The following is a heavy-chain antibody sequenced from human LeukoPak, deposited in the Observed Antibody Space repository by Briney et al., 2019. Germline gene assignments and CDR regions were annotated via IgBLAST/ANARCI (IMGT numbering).Heavy chain of an antibody. V-gene: IGHV3-23*01. CDR3: AKSAAAGDHYYGMDV. CDR1: GFTFSSYA. J-gene: IGHJ6*02. Sequence: GASLRLSFAASGFTFSSYAMSWVRQAPGKGLDWFSTINSDGSTYYADSVKGRFTISRDNSHTLYLQMNSLRAEDTAVSYRAKSAAAGDHYYGMDVWGQGTTVTVSS. D-gene: IGHD6-25*01. CDR2: INSDGST.